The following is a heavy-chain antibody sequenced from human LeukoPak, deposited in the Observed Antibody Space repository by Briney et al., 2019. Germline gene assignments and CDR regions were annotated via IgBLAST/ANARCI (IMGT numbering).Heavy chain of an antibody. D-gene: IGHD6-19*01. CDR1: GYTFTSYD. J-gene: IGHJ3*02. CDR3: ARARIAVAGTLDAFDI. Sequence: ASVKVSCKASGYTFTSYDFNWVRQATGQRPEWMGWMSPNSGDTGYAQKFQDRVTMTRNTSISTAYMELSSLRSDDTAVYYCARARIAVAGTLDAFDIWGQGTMVTVSS. V-gene: IGHV1-8*01. CDR2: MSPNSGDT.